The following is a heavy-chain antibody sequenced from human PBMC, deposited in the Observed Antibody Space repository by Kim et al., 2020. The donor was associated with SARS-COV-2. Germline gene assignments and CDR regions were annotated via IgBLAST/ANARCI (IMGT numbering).Heavy chain of an antibody. V-gene: IGHV3-30*18. CDR3: AKGQYSSSWSDAFDI. Sequence: GGSLRLSCAASGFTFSSYGMHWVRQAPGKGLEWVAVISYDGSNKYYADSVKGRFTISRDNSKNTLYLQMNSLRAEDTAVHYCAKGQYSSSWSDAFDIWGQGTMVTVSS. CDR2: ISYDGSNK. CDR1: GFTFSSYG. J-gene: IGHJ3*02. D-gene: IGHD6-13*01.